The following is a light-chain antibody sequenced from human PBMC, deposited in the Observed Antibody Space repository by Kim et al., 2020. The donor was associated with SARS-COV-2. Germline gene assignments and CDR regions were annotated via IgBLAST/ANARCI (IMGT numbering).Light chain of an antibody. CDR1: SSDVGSYNL. CDR3: CSYAGRSTL. CDR2: EVT. V-gene: IGLV2-23*02. J-gene: IGLJ2*01. Sequence: PGQSFTISCTGTSSDVGSYNLVSWYQQHPGKAPKLMIYEVTKRPSGVSNRFSGSKSGNTASLTISGLQAEDEADYYCCSYAGRSTLFGGGTQLTVL.